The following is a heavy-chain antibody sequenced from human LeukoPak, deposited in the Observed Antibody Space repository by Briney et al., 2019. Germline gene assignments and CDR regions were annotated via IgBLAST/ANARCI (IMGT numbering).Heavy chain of an antibody. CDR2: FSYDGSTT. D-gene: IGHD5-12*01. CDR1: GFTFSTYA. CDR3: ARAKEGFSGYDYLFDY. J-gene: IGHJ4*02. Sequence: LRLSCAAAGFTFSTYAMHWVRQAPGKGLEWVALFSYDGSTTHYGDSVKGRFTTSRDNSTKSMYLQMNSLRTEDTAVYYCARAKEGFSGYDYLFDYWGQGTLVTDSS. V-gene: IGHV3-30-3*01.